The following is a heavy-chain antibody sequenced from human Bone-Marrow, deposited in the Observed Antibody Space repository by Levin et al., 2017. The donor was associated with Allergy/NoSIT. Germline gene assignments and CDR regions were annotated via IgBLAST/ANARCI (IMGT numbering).Heavy chain of an antibody. V-gene: IGHV5-51*01. CDR2: IDPGDSEV. D-gene: IGHD3-3*01. Sequence: RGESLKISCEASGYGFASYWIGWVRQMPGKGLEWMGIIDPGDSEVVYTPSFQGHVIISADKSIKTAYLQWTSLKPSDTAMYYCATALTVFGVVIHYWGQGTLVTVSS. CDR3: ATALTVFGVVIHY. J-gene: IGHJ4*02. CDR1: GYGFASYW.